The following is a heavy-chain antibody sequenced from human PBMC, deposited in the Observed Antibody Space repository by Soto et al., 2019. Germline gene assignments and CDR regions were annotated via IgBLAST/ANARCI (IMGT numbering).Heavy chain of an antibody. V-gene: IGHV4-61*01. Sequence: SETLSLTCTVSGGSVSSNSYSWSWIRQPPGKGLEWIGYIYYSGSTNYNPSLKSRVTISVDTSKNQFSLKLSSVTAADTAVYYGARGVFGELLSGYYYYYGMDVWGQGTTVTFSS. CDR2: IYYSGST. D-gene: IGHD3-10*01. CDR1: GGSVSSNSYS. J-gene: IGHJ6*02. CDR3: ARGVFGELLSGYYYYYGMDV.